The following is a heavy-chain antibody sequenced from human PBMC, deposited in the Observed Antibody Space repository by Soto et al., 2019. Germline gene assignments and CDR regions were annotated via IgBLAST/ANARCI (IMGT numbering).Heavy chain of an antibody. CDR2: INYDASEK. J-gene: IGHJ4*01. D-gene: IGHD5-12*01. V-gene: IGHV3-7*03. CDR1: GFRFDDAL. CDR3: AWGKGWLRFTSPSH. Sequence: EVQLLESGGGLVQPGGSLRLSCATSGFRFDDALMTWVRLAPGEGLEWVANINYDASEKEYVDSVKGRFTISRDNTERSVFLQMNSLRAEDTAVYYCAWGKGWLRFTSPSHWGHGTLVTVSS.